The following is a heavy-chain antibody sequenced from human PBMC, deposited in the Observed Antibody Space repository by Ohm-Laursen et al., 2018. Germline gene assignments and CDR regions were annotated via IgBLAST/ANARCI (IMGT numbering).Heavy chain of an antibody. V-gene: IGHV4-59*08. CDR2: IYYSGST. CDR3: ARHRCITCSPDY. J-gene: IGHJ4*02. Sequence: GTLSLTCNVSGGSISSYYWSWIRQPPGRTLEWIGYIYYSGSTNYNPSLKSRVTISVDTSKSQFSLRLSSVTAADTAVYYCARHRCITCSPDYWGQGTLVTVSS. D-gene: IGHD2-15*01. CDR1: GGSISSYY.